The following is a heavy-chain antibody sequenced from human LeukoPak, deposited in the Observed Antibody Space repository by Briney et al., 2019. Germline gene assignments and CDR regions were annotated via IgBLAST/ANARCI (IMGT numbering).Heavy chain of an antibody. D-gene: IGHD6-13*01. CDR3: ARNLSAASTWYYYYYGMDV. V-gene: IGHV3-48*03. CDR1: GFTFSSYE. J-gene: IGHJ6*04. Sequence: PGGSLRLSCAASGFTFSSYEMNWVRQAPGKGLEWVSYISSSGSTIYYADSVKGRFTISRDNAKNSLYLQMNGLRAEDTAVYYCARNLSAASTWYYYYYGMDVWGKGTTVTVSS. CDR2: ISSSGSTI.